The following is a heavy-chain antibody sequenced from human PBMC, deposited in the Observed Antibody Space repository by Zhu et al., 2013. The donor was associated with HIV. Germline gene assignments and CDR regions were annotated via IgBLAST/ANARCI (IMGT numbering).Heavy chain of an antibody. CDR1: GYTFTGYY. Sequence: QVQLVQSGAEVKKPGASVKVSCKASGYTFTGYYMHWVRQAPGQGLEWMGWINPNSGGTNYAQKFQGRVTMTRDTSISTAYMELSRLRSDDTAVYYCARDPQGAYCGGDCEVYFDYWGQGTLVTVSS. CDR3: ARDPQGAYCGGDCEVYFDY. CDR2: INPNSGGT. V-gene: IGHV1-2*02. D-gene: IGHD2-21*02. J-gene: IGHJ4*02.